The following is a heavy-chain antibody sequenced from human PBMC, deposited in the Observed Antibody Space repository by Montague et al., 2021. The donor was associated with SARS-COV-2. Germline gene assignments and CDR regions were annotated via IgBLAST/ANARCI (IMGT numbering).Heavy chain of an antibody. CDR2: ISRNSDDI. CDR3: ARDCSGGSCYSITGAPGFDC. CDR1: GFTFGAYR. V-gene: IGHV3-21*01. Sequence: SLRLSCAASGFTFGAYRMHWVRQAPGKGLEWVSSISRNSDDIYHADSVKGRFAISRDNALNSLYLQMHSLRAEDSAVYYCARDCSGGSCYSITGAPGFDCWGQGTLVTVSS. J-gene: IGHJ4*02. D-gene: IGHD2-15*01.